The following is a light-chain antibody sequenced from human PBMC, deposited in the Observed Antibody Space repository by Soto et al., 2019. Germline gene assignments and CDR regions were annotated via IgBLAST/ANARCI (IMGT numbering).Light chain of an antibody. Sequence: QSVLTQPPSVSAAPGQKVTISCSGSSSNIGDNYVSWYQQLPETAPKLLIYENNKRPSGIPDRFSGSTSGTSATLGITGLQTGDEADYYCGTLDSSLSAGVFGGGTKVTVL. V-gene: IGLV1-51*02. CDR2: ENN. CDR1: SSNIGDNY. J-gene: IGLJ2*01. CDR3: GTLDSSLSAGV.